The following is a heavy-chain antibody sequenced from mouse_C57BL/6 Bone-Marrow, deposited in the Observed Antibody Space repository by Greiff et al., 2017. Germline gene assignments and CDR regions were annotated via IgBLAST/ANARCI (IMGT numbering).Heavy chain of an antibody. J-gene: IGHJ1*03. Sequence: QVQLQQPGAELVMPGASVKLSCKASGYTFTSYWMHWVKQRPGQGLEWIGEIDPSDSYTNYNQKFKGKSTLTVDKSSSTAYMQLSSLTSEDSAVYYCARCSSYHWYFDVWGTGTTVTVSS. CDR3: ARCSSYHWYFDV. V-gene: IGHV1-69*01. CDR2: IDPSDSYT. D-gene: IGHD1-1*01. CDR1: GYTFTSYW.